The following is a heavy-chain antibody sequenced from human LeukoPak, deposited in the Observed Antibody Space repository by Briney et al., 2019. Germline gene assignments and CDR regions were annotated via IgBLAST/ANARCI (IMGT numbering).Heavy chain of an antibody. CDR3: TGSGSYSPYAFDI. J-gene: IGHJ3*02. CDR1: GGSFSGYY. Sequence: SETLSLTCAVYGGSFSGYYWSWIRQPPGKGPEWIGEINHSGSTNYNPSLKSRVTISVDTSKNQFSLKLSSVTAADTAVYYCTGSGSYSPYAFDIWGQGTMVTVSS. CDR2: INHSGST. V-gene: IGHV4-34*01. D-gene: IGHD3-10*01.